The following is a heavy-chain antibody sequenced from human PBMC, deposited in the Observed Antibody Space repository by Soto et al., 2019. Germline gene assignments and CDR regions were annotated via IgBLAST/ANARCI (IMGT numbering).Heavy chain of an antibody. V-gene: IGHV4-59*01. CDR1: GGSISGYY. J-gene: IGHJ6*02. Sequence: SETLSLTCIVSGGSISGYYWSWIRQPPGKGLEWIGYMYNTGSIVYNPSFKSRVTISVDTSKNQFSLKLNSATAADTAVYYCARDLWGYCGTDCYPLDVWGQGTTVTSP. CDR2: MYNTGSI. D-gene: IGHD2-21*02. CDR3: ARDLWGYCGTDCYPLDV.